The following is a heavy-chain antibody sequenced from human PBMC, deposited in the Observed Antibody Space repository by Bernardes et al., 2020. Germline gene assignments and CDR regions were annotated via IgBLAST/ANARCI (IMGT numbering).Heavy chain of an antibody. Sequence: GGSLRLSCAASGFTFSSYWMSWVRQAPGKGLEWVANIKQDGSEKYYVDSVKGRFTISRDNAKNSLYLQMNSLRAEDTAVYYCARGNYDYVWGRPDLKYYYMDVWGKGTTVTVSS. V-gene: IGHV3-7*01. D-gene: IGHD3-16*01. CDR3: ARGNYDYVWGRPDLKYYYMDV. J-gene: IGHJ6*03. CDR2: IKQDGSEK. CDR1: GFTFSSYW.